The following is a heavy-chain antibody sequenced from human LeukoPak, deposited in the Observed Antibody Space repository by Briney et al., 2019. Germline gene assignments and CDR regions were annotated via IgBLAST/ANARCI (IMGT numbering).Heavy chain of an antibody. V-gene: IGHV3-21*01. CDR2: ISIGTSFI. CDR1: GFTFSSYN. J-gene: IGHJ5*02. D-gene: IGHD2/OR15-2a*01. CDR3: ARSPTFRGWFDP. Sequence: GGSLRLSCAASGFTFSSYNMNWVRQAPGKGLEWVAYISIGTSFIYYADSVKGRFTISRDNAKNSLYLQVNSLRAEDTAVYYCARSPTFRGWFDPWGQGTLSPSPQ.